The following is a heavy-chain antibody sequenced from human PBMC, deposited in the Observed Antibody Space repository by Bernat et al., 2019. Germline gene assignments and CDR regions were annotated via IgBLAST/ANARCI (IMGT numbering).Heavy chain of an antibody. CDR2: IYPGDSDT. CDR1: GYSFTSYW. CDR3: GRHYPHHMEPFDP. Sequence: EVQLVQSGAEVKKPGESLKISCKGSGYSFTSYWIGWVRQMPGKGLEWMGIIYPGDSDTSYSPSFQGQVTISADKSISTAYLQWSSLKASDTAMYYCGRHYPHHMEPFDPWGQGTLVTVSS. V-gene: IGHV5-51*01. D-gene: IGHD1-1*01. J-gene: IGHJ5*02.